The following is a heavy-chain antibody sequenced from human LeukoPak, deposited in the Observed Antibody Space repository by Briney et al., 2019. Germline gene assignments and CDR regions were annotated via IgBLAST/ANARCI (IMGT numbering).Heavy chain of an antibody. CDR2: ISSSGSTI. V-gene: IGHV3-48*03. Sequence: PGGSLRLSCAASGFTFSSYEMNWVRQAPGKGLEWVSYISSSGSTIYYADSAKGRFTISRDNAKNSLYLQMNSLRAEDTAVYYCARTYYDFWSGYSPPTPDDAFDIWGQGTMVTVSS. CDR1: GFTFSSYE. CDR3: ARTYYDFWSGYSPPTPDDAFDI. J-gene: IGHJ3*02. D-gene: IGHD3-3*01.